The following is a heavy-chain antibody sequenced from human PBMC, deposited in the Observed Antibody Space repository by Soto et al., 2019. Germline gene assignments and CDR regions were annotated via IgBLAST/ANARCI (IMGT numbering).Heavy chain of an antibody. CDR2: IYYSGST. Sequence: PSETLSLTCTVSGGSVSSGSYYWSWIRQPPGKGLEWIGYIYYSGSTNYNPSLKSRVTISVDTSKNQFSLKLSSVTAADTAVYYCARAGGAQVDYWGPGTLVTVSS. D-gene: IGHD1-26*01. CDR3: ARAGGAQVDY. CDR1: GGSVSSGSYY. V-gene: IGHV4-61*01. J-gene: IGHJ4*02.